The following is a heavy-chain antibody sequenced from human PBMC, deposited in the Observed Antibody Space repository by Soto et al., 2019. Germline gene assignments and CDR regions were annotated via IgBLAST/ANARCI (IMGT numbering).Heavy chain of an antibody. CDR3: ARDETTDYDFWSGYRAIDY. CDR1: GYTFTSYG. J-gene: IGHJ4*02. V-gene: IGHV1-18*01. CDR2: ISAYNGNT. Sequence: ASVKVSCKASGYTFTSYGISWVRQAPGQGLEWMGWISAYNGNTNYAQKLQGRVTMTTDTSTSTAYMELRSLRSDDTAVYYRARDETTDYDFWSGYRAIDYWGQGTLVTVSS. D-gene: IGHD3-3*01.